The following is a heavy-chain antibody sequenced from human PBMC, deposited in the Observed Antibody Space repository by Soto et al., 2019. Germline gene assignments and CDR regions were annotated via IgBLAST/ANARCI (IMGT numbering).Heavy chain of an antibody. D-gene: IGHD2-2*01. CDR2: IIHICGTP. CDR1: GGTFSSFA. J-gene: IGHJ4*02. Sequence: SVKVSFQASGGTFSSFAMSWLRQAPGQRLEWIGGIIHICGTPYYAQDFQGRVTIAADESTSTAYIELITLSSDDTAVYHCAREFSSKSEHFDYWGQGTLVTVSS. CDR3: AREFSSKSEHFDY. V-gene: IGHV1-69*13.